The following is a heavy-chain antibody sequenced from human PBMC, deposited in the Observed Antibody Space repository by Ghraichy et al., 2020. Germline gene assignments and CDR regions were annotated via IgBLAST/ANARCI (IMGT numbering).Heavy chain of an antibody. CDR3: AKEGGTYSGVAFDY. CDR1: GFAFGDFG. J-gene: IGHJ4*02. D-gene: IGHD1-26*01. CDR2: ISYDGRTK. Sequence: GGSLRLSCAASGFAFGDFGLHWVRQTPGAGLEWLTSISYDGRTKRYAESIQGRFTFSRDNSKNTLYLQMKSLRDDDTAVYFCAKEGGTYSGVAFDYWGQGTLWTVSS. V-gene: IGHV3-30*18.